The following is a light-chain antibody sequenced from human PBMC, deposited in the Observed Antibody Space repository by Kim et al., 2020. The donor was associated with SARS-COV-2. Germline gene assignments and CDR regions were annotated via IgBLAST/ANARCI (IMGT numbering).Light chain of an antibody. J-gene: IGKJ5*01. CDR2: GAS. CDR3: LQHNTYPIS. V-gene: IGKV1-17*01. Sequence: ASVGDRVAITRRASQDIVNDLGWYQQNPGRAPKRLIYGASNLQSGVPSRFSGSGSGTEFTLTINSLQPEDVATYFCLQHNTYPISFGQGTRLEIK. CDR1: QDIVND.